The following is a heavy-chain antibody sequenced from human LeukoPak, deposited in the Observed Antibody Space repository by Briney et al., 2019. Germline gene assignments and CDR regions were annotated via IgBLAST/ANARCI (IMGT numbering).Heavy chain of an antibody. Sequence: PSETLSLTCSVSGGSISGYYWTWLRQPAGQGLEWIGRVYTSGSTHYNHPLKTRLTMSVDTSKNQFSLKLSSVTAADTAVYYCARLITGTTTAFDIWGQGTMVTVSS. CDR2: VYTSGST. J-gene: IGHJ3*02. CDR3: ARLITGTTTAFDI. D-gene: IGHD1-7*01. CDR1: GGSISGYY. V-gene: IGHV4-4*07.